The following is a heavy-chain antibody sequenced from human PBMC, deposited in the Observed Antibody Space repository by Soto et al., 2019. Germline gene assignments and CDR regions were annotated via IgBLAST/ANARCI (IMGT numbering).Heavy chain of an antibody. CDR3: ARGMGATPYFDY. CDR1: GYTFSIYG. Sequence: EASVKVSCKTSGYTFSIYGLTCVRQAPGQGLEWMGWINANSGGTNYAQKFQGWVTMTTDTSISTAYMELSRLRSDDTAVYYCARGMGATPYFDYWXQGTLVTVSS. V-gene: IGHV1-2*04. D-gene: IGHD1-26*01. CDR2: INANSGGT. J-gene: IGHJ4*02.